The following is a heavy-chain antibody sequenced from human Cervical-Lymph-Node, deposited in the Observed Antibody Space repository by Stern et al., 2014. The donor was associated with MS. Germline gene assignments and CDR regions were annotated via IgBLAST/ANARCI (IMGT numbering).Heavy chain of an antibody. CDR1: DDTFSTYK. CDR3: AREDTYYYYGMDV. CDR2: IIPSIDMA. Sequence: QVQLGQSGAEVRKPGSSVKVSCKASDDTFSTYKISWVRQAPGQGLQWMGRIIPSIDMADYAQNFRGRVTITADKSTATAYMELSSLKSEDTAIYYCAREDTYYYYGMDVWGQGTTVTVSS. V-gene: IGHV1-69*09. J-gene: IGHJ6*02.